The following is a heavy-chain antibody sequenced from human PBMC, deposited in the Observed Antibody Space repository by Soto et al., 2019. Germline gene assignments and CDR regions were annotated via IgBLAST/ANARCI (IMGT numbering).Heavy chain of an antibody. CDR2: ISHSSTAI. V-gene: IGHV3-21*01. D-gene: IGHD1-26*01. CDR1: GFTFSVYN. CDR3: ARAVLYSGSYVFNY. J-gene: IGHJ4*02. Sequence: LRLSCAASGFTFSVYNMNWVRQAPEKGLEWVSSISHSSTAIYYADSVKGRFTISRDNAKNSLYLQMNRLRAEDTAVYYCARAVLYSGSYVFNYWGQGTLVTVSS.